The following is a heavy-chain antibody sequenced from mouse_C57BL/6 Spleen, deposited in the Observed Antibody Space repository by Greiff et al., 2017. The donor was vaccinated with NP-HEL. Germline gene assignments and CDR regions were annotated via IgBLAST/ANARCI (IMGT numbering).Heavy chain of an antibody. D-gene: IGHD2-12*01. Sequence: QVQLQQPGAELVKPGASVKLSCKASGYTFTSYWMHWVKQRPGQGLEWMGRIHPNSGSTNYNEKFKGKATLTVEKSSITAYMQLSSLTSEDSAVYYCARYDSYYCSYAMGYWGQGTSLTVSS. CDR2: IHPNSGST. V-gene: IGHV1-64*01. CDR3: ARYDSYYCSYAMGY. CDR1: GYTFTSYW. J-gene: IGHJ4*01.